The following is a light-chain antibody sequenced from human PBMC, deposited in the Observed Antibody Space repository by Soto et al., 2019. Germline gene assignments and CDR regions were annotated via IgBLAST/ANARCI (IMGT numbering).Light chain of an antibody. CDR1: QSVSSN. Sequence: EIVMTQSPATLSVSPGERATLSCRDSQSVSSNLAWYQQKPGQTPKLLIYVASTRATGIPARFSGSGSGTEFTLTISSLQSEDLAVYYCQQYNVWPLTFGGGTKVEFK. CDR2: VAS. V-gene: IGKV3-15*01. CDR3: QQYNVWPLT. J-gene: IGKJ4*01.